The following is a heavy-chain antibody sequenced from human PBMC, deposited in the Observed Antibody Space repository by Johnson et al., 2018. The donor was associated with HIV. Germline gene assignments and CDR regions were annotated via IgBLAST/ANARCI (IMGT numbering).Heavy chain of an antibody. CDR3: ARSRQVGTPDAFDI. D-gene: IGHD1-14*01. J-gene: IGHJ3*02. Sequence: VQLVESGGGLIQPGGSLRLSCAASGFTVSSNYMSWVRQAPGKGLEWVSVIYSGGSTYYADSVKGRFTISRDNSKNTLYLQMNSLRAEDTAVYYCARSRQVGTPDAFDIWGQGTMVTVSS. CDR2: IYSGGST. CDR1: GFTVSSNY. V-gene: IGHV3-53*01.